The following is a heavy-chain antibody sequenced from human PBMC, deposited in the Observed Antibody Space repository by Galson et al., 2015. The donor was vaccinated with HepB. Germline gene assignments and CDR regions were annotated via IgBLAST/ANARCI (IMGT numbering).Heavy chain of an antibody. CDR3: AKAPNGDPWYNWNYGGYYYMDV. Sequence: SLRLSCAASGFTFSSYAMSWVRQAPGKGLEWVSAISGSGGSTYYADSVKGRFTISRDNSKNTLYLQMNSLRAEDTAVYYCAKAPNGDPWYNWNYGGYYYMDVWGKGTTVTVSS. J-gene: IGHJ6*03. CDR2: ISGSGGST. V-gene: IGHV3-23*01. D-gene: IGHD1-7*01. CDR1: GFTFSSYA.